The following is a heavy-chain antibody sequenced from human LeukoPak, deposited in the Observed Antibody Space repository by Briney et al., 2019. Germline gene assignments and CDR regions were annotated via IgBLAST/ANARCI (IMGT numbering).Heavy chain of an antibody. CDR1: GGSISSRPYC. CDR2: FYYSGST. V-gene: IGHV4-39*01. CDR3: ARHHQAGGSGWYWPDWFDP. Sequence: SETLSLTCTVSGGSISSRPYCWGWIRQPPGKGLEWLGSFYYSGSTSYRSSLKSRLSISVDTSKNQFSLKLSSVTAADTAVYYCARHHQAGGSGWYWPDWFDPWGQGTLVTVSS. J-gene: IGHJ5*02. D-gene: IGHD6-19*01.